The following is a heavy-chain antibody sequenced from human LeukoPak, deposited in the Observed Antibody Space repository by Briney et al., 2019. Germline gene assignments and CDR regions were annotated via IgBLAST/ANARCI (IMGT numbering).Heavy chain of an antibody. V-gene: IGHV4-4*09. D-gene: IGHD4-17*01. CDR3: ARHGAYDYGDRDAFDI. CDR2: IYTSGST. CDR1: GGSISSYY. Sequence: SETLSLTCTVSGGSISSYYWSWIRQPPGKGLEWIGYIYTSGSTNYNPSLKSRVTISVDTSKNQFSLKLSSVTAPDTAVYYCARHGAYDYGDRDAFDIWGQGTMVTASS. J-gene: IGHJ3*02.